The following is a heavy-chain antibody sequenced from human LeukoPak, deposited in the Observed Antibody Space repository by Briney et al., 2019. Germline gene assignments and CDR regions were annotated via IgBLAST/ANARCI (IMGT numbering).Heavy chain of an antibody. D-gene: IGHD3-10*01. CDR1: GYTFTSYG. CDR2: ISAYNGNT. V-gene: IGHV1-18*01. J-gene: IGHJ4*02. Sequence: ASVKVSCKASGYTFTSYGISWVRQAPGQGLEWMGWISAYNGNTNYAQKLQGRVTMTTDTSTSTAYMELRSLRSDDTAVYYCARDRRGGSGSYRRFGYWGQGTLVTVSS. CDR3: ARDRRGGSGSYRRFGY.